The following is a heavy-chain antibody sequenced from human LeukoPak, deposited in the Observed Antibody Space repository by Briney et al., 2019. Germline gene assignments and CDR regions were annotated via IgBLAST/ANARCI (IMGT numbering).Heavy chain of an antibody. CDR2: MNPNSGNT. D-gene: IGHD2-2*01. CDR3: ARVRSCTSTTCYRHFDY. CDR1: GNTFTSYD. V-gene: IGHV1-8*01. J-gene: IGHJ4*02. Sequence: ASVKVSCKASGNTFTSYDINWVRQAPGQGLEWMGWMNPNSGNTGYAQTFQGRVTMTRDPSISTAYMELSSLRSEDTAIYYCARVRSCTSTTCYRHFDYWGQGTLVTVSS.